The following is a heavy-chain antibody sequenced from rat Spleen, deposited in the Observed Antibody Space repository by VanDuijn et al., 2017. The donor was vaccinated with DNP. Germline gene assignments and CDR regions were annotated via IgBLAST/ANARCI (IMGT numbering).Heavy chain of an antibody. CDR1: GFTFSAYY. V-gene: IGHV5-20*01. CDR3: TNTWFAY. CDR2: ISYDGDRI. J-gene: IGHJ3*01. Sequence: EVQLVESGGGLVQPGRSLKLSCAASGFTFSAYYMAWVRQAPAKGLEWVASISYDGDRIYYRDSVKGRFTISRDNAKSCLYLQTDSLRSEDTATYYCTNTWFAYWGQGTLVTVSS.